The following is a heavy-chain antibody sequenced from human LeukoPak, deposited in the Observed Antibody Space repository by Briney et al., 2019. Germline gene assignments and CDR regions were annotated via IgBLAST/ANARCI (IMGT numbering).Heavy chain of an antibody. CDR3: ARVHAFYNSDRFRDYHYYMDV. CDR1: GYTFTNDG. CDR2: IGAYNGNT. Sequence: ASVKVSCKASGYTFTNDGINWVRQAPGQELEWQGWIGAYNGNTHYAQKIQGRLTMTTHTSTSTAYMELRSLKSDDTAVYYCARVHAFYNSDRFRDYHYYMDVWGKGTTVSVSS. V-gene: IGHV1-18*01. J-gene: IGHJ6*03. D-gene: IGHD3-3*02.